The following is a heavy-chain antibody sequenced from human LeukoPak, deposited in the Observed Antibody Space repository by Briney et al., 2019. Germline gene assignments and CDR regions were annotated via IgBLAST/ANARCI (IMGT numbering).Heavy chain of an antibody. D-gene: IGHD4-17*01. J-gene: IGHJ6*02. CDR2: ISSSGSTI. CDR1: GFTFSDYY. CDR3: ARDRYGDYGYYYYYYGMDV. V-gene: IGHV3-11*01. Sequence: GGSLRLSCAASGFTFSDYYMSWIRQAPGKGLEWVSYISSSGSTIYYADSVKGRSTISRDNAKNSLYLQMNSLRAEDTAVYYCARDRYGDYGYYYYYYGMDVWGQGTTVTVSS.